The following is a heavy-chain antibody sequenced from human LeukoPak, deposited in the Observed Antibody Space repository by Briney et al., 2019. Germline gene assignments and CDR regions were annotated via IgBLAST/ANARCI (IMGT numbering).Heavy chain of an antibody. CDR3: ARELYDSNAYFDY. J-gene: IGHJ4*02. CDR1: ALTFSSYA. Sequence: GGSLRLSCAASALTFSSYAMSWVRQAPGKGLEWVSAISGSGGSTYYADSVKGRFTISRDNAENSLYLQMNSLRAEDTAVYYCARELYDSNAYFDYWGQGTLVTVSS. D-gene: IGHD3-22*01. CDR2: ISGSGGST. V-gene: IGHV3-23*01.